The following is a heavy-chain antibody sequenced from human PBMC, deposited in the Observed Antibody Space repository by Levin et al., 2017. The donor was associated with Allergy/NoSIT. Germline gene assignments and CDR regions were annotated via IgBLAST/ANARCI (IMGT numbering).Heavy chain of an antibody. J-gene: IGHJ4*02. D-gene: IGHD3-22*01. V-gene: IGHV3-7*01. CDR2: IKQDGSEK. CDR3: ARVDSWQSGYFDY. CDR1: EFTFSSYW. Sequence: QSSETLSLTCAASEFTFSSYWMSWVRQAPGKGLEWVANIKQDGSEKYYVDSVKGRFTISRDNAKNSLYLQMNSLRAEDTAIYYCARVDSWQSGYFDYWGQGTLVTVSS.